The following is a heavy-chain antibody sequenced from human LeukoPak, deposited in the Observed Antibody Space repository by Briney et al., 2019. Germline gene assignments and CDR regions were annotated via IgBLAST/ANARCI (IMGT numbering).Heavy chain of an antibody. J-gene: IGHJ6*02. CDR1: GYTFTGYY. CDR3: ATGRRYYYYGMDV. CDR2: INPNSGGT. Sequence: ASVKVSCKASGYTFTGYYMHWVRQAPGQGLEWMGWINPNSGGTNYAQKFQGRVTMTEDTSTDTAYMELSSLRSEDTAVYYCATGRRYYYYGMDVWGQGTTVTVSS. V-gene: IGHV1-2*02.